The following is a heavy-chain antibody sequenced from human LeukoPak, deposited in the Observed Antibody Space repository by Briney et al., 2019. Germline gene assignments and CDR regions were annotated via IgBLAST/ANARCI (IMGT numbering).Heavy chain of an antibody. V-gene: IGHV4-31*03. J-gene: IGHJ5*02. CDR1: GGSISSGGYY. Sequence: PSETLSLTCTVSGGSISSGGYYWSWIRQHPGKGLEWIGYIYYSGSTYYNPSLKSRVTISVDTSKNQFSLKLGSVTAADTAVYYCAGRIAAAAMKGWFDPWGQGTLVTVSS. CDR3: AGRIAAAAMKGWFDP. CDR2: IYYSGST. D-gene: IGHD6-13*01.